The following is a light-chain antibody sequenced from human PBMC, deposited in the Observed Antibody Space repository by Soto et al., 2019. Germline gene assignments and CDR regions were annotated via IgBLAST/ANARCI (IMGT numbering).Light chain of an antibody. Sequence: DIPMTQSPSSLSASVGDRVTITCQASQDISNYLNWYQQKPGKAPKLLIYDASNLETGVPSRFSGSGSGTDFTLSVSGLETEDFATYYCQQRTNSPPWTFGQGTRVELK. CDR3: QQRTNSPPWT. CDR2: DAS. V-gene: IGKV1-33*01. J-gene: IGKJ1*01. CDR1: QDISNY.